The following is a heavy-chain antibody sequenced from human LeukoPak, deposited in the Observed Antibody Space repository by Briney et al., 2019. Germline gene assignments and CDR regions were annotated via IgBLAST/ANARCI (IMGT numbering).Heavy chain of an antibody. D-gene: IGHD5-18*01. CDR3: ARHGRVSYGTTYYYYYMDV. CDR2: IYPGDSDT. J-gene: IGHJ6*03. CDR1: GYSFTSYW. Sequence: GESLKISCKGSGYSFTSYWIGWVRQMPGKGLEWMGIIYPGDSDTRYSPSFQGQVTISADKSISTAYLQWSSLKASDTAMYYCARHGRVSYGTTYYYYYMDVWGKGTTVTISS. V-gene: IGHV5-51*01.